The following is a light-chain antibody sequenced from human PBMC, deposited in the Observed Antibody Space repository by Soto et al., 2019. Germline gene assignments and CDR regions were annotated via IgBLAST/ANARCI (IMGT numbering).Light chain of an antibody. CDR3: QSYDSSLSGSV. CDR1: SSNIGAGYD. CDR2: R. Sequence: QSVLTQPPSVSGAPGQRVTISCTGSSSNIGAGYDVHWYQQLPGTAPKLLIYRNRPSGVPDRFSGSKSGTSGSLAITGLQAEDEADYYCQSYDSSLSGSVFGGGTKLTVL. J-gene: IGLJ2*01. V-gene: IGLV1-40*01.